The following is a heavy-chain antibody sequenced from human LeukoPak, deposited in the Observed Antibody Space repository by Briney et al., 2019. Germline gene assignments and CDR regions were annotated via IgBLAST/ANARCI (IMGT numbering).Heavy chain of an antibody. V-gene: IGHV1-69*04. Sequence: ASVKVSCKASGGTFSSYAISWVRQAPGQGLEWMGRIIPILGMANYAQKFQGRVTITADKSTSTAYMELTSLRAEDTAVYYCAQGFSSGWYPYWGQGSLVSVSS. CDR1: GGTFSSYA. J-gene: IGHJ4*02. D-gene: IGHD6-19*01. CDR2: IIPILGMA. CDR3: AQGFSSGWYPY.